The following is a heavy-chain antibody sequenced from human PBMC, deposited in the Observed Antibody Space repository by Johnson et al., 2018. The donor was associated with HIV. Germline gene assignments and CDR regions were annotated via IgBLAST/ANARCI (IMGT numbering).Heavy chain of an antibody. Sequence: QVQLVESGGGVVQPGGFLRLSCAASRFTFSNYGMHWVRQAPDKGLELVAFIRYDGSNTYYADSVKGRFTISRDNSKNTLYLQMNSLRAEDTAVYYCARELLWFGRGAFDIWGQGTMVTVSS. CDR3: ARELLWFGRGAFDI. CDR1: RFTFSNYG. CDR2: IRYDGSNT. V-gene: IGHV3-30*02. D-gene: IGHD3-10*01. J-gene: IGHJ3*02.